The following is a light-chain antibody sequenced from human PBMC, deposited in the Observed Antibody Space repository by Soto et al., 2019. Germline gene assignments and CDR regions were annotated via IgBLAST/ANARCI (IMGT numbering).Light chain of an antibody. V-gene: IGLV2-11*01. CDR1: SSDVGAYNY. CDR2: DVN. CDR3: CSYAGRYGL. Sequence: QSALTQPRSVSGSPGQSVTISCTGTSSDVGAYNYVSWYQQYPGKAPKLIIHDVNKRPSGVPDRFSGSKSGNAASLTISGLQAGDEADYYCCSYAGRYGLFGGGTKVTVL. J-gene: IGLJ3*02.